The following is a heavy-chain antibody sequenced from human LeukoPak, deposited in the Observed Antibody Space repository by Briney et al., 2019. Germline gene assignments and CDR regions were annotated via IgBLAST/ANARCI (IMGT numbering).Heavy chain of an antibody. Sequence: GGSLRLSCAASGFTVSSYWMHWVRQAPGKGLVWVSRINSDGSSTSYADSVKGRFTISRDNAKNTLYLQMNSLRAEDTAVYYCAMGPYYYDSSGYYYWGQGTLVTVSS. J-gene: IGHJ4*02. V-gene: IGHV3-74*01. CDR3: AMGPYYYDSSGYYY. CDR2: INSDGSST. D-gene: IGHD3-22*01. CDR1: GFTVSSYW.